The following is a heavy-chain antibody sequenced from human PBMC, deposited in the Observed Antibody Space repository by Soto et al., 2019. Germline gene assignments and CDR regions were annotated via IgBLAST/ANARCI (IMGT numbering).Heavy chain of an antibody. CDR1: GYRFFSYW. D-gene: IGHD2-8*01. V-gene: IGHV5-51*01. J-gene: IGHJ6*02. CDR3: ARQGSNGAYYYYGMDV. CDR2: IYPGDSDT. Sequence: LGESLKISCKGSGYRFFSYWIAWVRQMPGKGLEWMGIIYPGDSDTIYSPSFQGQVTFSADKSTSTAYLQWSSLKASDTAMYYCARQGSNGAYYYYGMDVWGQGTTVTVSS.